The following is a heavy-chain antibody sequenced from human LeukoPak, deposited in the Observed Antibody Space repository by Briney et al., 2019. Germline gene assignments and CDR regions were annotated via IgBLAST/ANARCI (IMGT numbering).Heavy chain of an antibody. D-gene: IGHD1-1*01. Sequence: SETLSLTCTVSGGSISSSSYYWGWIRQPPGEGLEWIGSIYYSGSTYYNPSLKSRVTISVDTSKNQFSLKLSSVTAADTAVYYCARVLNWKGVDYWGQGTLVTVSS. J-gene: IGHJ4*02. CDR3: ARVLNWKGVDY. CDR1: GGSISSSSYY. CDR2: IYYSGST. V-gene: IGHV4-39*07.